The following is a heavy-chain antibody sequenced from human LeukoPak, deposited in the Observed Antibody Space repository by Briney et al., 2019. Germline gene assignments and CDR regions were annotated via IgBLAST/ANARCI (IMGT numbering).Heavy chain of an antibody. CDR3: ARGYSSGLGFFDY. CDR2: ISSSGSFI. J-gene: IGHJ4*02. Sequence: PGGSLRLSCAASGFTFSSYSMNWVRQAPGKGLEWASSISSSGSFIYYADSVKGRFTISRDNAKNSLYLQMNSLRAEDTAVYYCARGYSSGLGFFDYWGQGTLVTVSS. CDR1: GFTFSSYS. V-gene: IGHV3-21*01. D-gene: IGHD3-22*01.